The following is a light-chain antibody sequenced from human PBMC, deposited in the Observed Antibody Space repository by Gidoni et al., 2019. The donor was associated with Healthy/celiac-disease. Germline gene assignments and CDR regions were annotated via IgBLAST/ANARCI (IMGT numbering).Light chain of an antibody. CDR2: GAS. CDR3: QQYGSSPMYT. J-gene: IGKJ2*01. V-gene: IGKV3-20*01. Sequence: EIVLTQSPGTLSLSPGERATLSCRASQSVSSSYLAWYQQKPRQAPRLLIYGASSRATGIPDRFSGSGSGTDFTLTISRLEPEDFAVYYCQQYGSSPMYTFIQGTKLEIK. CDR1: QSVSSSY.